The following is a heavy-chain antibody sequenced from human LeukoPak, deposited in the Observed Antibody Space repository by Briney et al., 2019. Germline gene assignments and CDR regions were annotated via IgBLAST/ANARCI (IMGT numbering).Heavy chain of an antibody. J-gene: IGHJ4*02. D-gene: IGHD3-16*02. CDR1: GFTFSSYW. V-gene: IGHV3-7*01. CDR2: IKQDGSEK. CDR3: ARDRRYYDYIWGSYRAYFDY. Sequence: GGSLRLSCAASGFTFSSYWISWVRQAPGKGLEWVANIKQDGSEKYYVDSVKGRFTISRDNAKNSLYLQMNSLRAEDTAVYYCARDRRYYDYIWGSYRAYFDYWGQGTLVTVSS.